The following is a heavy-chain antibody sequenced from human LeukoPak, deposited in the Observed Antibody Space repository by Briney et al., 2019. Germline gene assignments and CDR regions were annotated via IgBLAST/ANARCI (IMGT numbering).Heavy chain of an antibody. D-gene: IGHD1-26*01. V-gene: IGHV4-34*01. CDR2: INHSGST. CDR3: ARGDVGATAVPFDP. Sequence: PSETLSLTCAVYGGSFSGYYWSWIRQPPGKGLEWIGEINHSGSTNYNPSLKSRVTIPVDTSKNQFSLKLTSVTAADTAVYYCARGDVGATAVPFDPWGQGTLVTVSS. J-gene: IGHJ5*02. CDR1: GGSFSGYY.